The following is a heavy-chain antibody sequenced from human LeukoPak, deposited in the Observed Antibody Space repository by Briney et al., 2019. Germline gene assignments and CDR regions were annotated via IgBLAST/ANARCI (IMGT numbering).Heavy chain of an antibody. V-gene: IGHV4-30-4*01. CDR1: GGSISSDDHY. Sequence: PSETLSLTCIVSGGSISSDDHYWSWIRECPGKNLEWIGYVNYLGSAYYNPSLRSRLNISLDTSKNHFSLKLRSVSVADTAIYSCARAQTHGLPGWFDSWGQGILVTVSS. D-gene: IGHD2-8*02. CDR2: VNYLGSA. J-gene: IGHJ5*01. CDR3: ARAQTHGLPGWFDS.